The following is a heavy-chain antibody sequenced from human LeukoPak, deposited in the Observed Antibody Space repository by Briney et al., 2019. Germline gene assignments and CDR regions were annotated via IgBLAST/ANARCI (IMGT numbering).Heavy chain of an antibody. D-gene: IGHD1-26*01. CDR2: ISRNSGAST. Sequence: PGGSLRLSCAASGFTFSTHDMYWVRQAPGKGLECVASISRNSGASTNYAASGKGRFTISRDNARDTVYLQMNSLRAEDTSVYYCAGDPGNFYLPYYDYMDVWGKGTTVTVSS. V-gene: IGHV3-74*01. J-gene: IGHJ6*03. CDR1: GFTFSTHD. CDR3: AGDPGNFYLPYYDYMDV.